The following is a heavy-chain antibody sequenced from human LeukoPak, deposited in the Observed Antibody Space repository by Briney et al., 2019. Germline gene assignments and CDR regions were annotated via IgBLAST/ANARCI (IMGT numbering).Heavy chain of an antibody. V-gene: IGHV1-2*02. CDR1: GGTFSSYA. J-gene: IGHJ4*02. Sequence: ASVKVSCKASGGTFSSYAISWVRQAPGQGLEWMGWINPNSGGTNYAQKFQGRVTMTRDTSISTAYMELSRLRSDDTAVYYCARDHYSSGWRSTGDYWGQGTLVTVSS. CDR2: INPNSGGT. D-gene: IGHD6-19*01. CDR3: ARDHYSSGWRSTGDY.